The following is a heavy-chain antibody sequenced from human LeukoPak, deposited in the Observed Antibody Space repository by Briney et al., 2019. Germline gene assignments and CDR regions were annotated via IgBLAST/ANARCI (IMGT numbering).Heavy chain of an antibody. CDR1: GGSIRSYY. J-gene: IGHJ4*02. Sequence: SETLSLTCTVSGGSIRSYYWSWSRQPPGKGLEWIGFIYYSGDTYYNPSLKSRVTISVDTSKNQFSLKLSSVTAADTAVYYCARGGGIRIVVVPAATPLDYWGQGTLVTVSS. CDR2: IYYSGDT. V-gene: IGHV4-59*12. D-gene: IGHD2-2*01. CDR3: ARGGGIRIVVVPAATPLDY.